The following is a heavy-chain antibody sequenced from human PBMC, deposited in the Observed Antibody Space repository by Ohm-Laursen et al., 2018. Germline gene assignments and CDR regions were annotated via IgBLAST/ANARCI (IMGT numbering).Heavy chain of an antibody. CDR3: ARRSITGTTEFDY. J-gene: IGHJ4*02. CDR1: GFTFSDYY. Sequence: SLRLSCAASGFTFSDYYMSWIRQAPGKGLEWVSYISSSGSTIYYADSVKGRFTISRDNAKNSLYLQMNSLRAEDTAVYYCARRSITGTTEFDYWGQGTLVTVSS. CDR2: ISSSGSTI. D-gene: IGHD1-7*01. V-gene: IGHV3-11*01.